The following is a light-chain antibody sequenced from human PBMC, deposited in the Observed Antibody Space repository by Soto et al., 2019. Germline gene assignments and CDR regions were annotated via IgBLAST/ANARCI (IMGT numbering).Light chain of an antibody. CDR1: QSVTNS. CDR3: QQRYNWPLT. CDR2: DAS. J-gene: IGKJ4*01. V-gene: IGKV3-11*01. Sequence: EIVLTQSPATLSLSPGERATLSCRASQSVTNSLAWYQQKPGQAPRLLVYDASNRATGIPTRFSGSGSGTDFTLTISSLEPEDFAVYYCQQRYNWPLTFGGGTKVDIK.